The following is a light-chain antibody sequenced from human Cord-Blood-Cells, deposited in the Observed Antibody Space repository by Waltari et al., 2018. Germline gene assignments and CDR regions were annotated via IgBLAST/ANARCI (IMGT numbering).Light chain of an antibody. CDR3: QQYDNLPYT. Sequence: DIQMTKSPSSLSASVGDRVTITCQASQDISNYFNWYQQKPGKAPKLLIYDASNLETGVPSRFSGSGSGTDFTFTISSLQPEDIATYYCQQYDNLPYTFGQGTKLEIK. CDR2: DAS. J-gene: IGKJ2*01. CDR1: QDISNY. V-gene: IGKV1-33*01.